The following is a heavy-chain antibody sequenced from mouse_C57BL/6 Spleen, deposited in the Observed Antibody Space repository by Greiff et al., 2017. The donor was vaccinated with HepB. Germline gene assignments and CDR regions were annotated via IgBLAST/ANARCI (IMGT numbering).Heavy chain of an antibody. D-gene: IGHD2-1*01. J-gene: IGHJ4*01. Sequence: EVQVVESGGDLVKPGGSLKLSCAASGFTFSSYGMSWVRQTPDKRLEWVATISSGGSYTYYPDSVKGRFTISRDNAKNTLYLQMSSLKSEDTAMYYCASSLYYGNCSYYAMDYWGQGTSVTVSS. CDR3: ASSLYYGNCSYYAMDY. CDR2: ISSGGSYT. CDR1: GFTFSSYG. V-gene: IGHV5-6*01.